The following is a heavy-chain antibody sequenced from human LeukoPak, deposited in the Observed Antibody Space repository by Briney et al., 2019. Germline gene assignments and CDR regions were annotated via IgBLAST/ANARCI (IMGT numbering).Heavy chain of an antibody. D-gene: IGHD6-6*01. V-gene: IGHV4-4*07. Sequence: SESLSLNCTVAGGSISSYYWRWVRQPGGKGREWVGRIYTSGSNNYNHSLKRGVTISVHTSTNHFSLKLSSVPAADPAVYYCARLGSSSSHPNWFDPSGQGTLVTVSS. J-gene: IGHJ5*02. CDR2: IYTSGSN. CDR1: GGSISSYY. CDR3: ARLGSSSSHPNWFDP.